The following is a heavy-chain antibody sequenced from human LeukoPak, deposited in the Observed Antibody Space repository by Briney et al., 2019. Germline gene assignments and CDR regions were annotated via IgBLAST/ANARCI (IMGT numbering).Heavy chain of an antibody. D-gene: IGHD4-23*01. CDR3: ARVSDYGGGIDY. V-gene: IGHV3-7*01. CDR1: GFSFSRYW. CDR2: IKQDGSEK. Sequence: PGGSLRLSCAASGFSFSRYWMSWVRQAPGKGLEWVANIKQDGSEKNYVESVKGRFTISRDNAKNSLYLQMNSLRAEDTAVYYCARVSDYGGGIDYWGQGTLVTVSS. J-gene: IGHJ4*02.